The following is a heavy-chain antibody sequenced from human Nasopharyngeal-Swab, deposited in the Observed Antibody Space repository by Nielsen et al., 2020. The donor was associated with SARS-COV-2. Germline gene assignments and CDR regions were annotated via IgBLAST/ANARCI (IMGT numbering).Heavy chain of an antibody. Sequence: ASVKVSCKASGGTFSSYAISWVRQATGQGLEWMGWMNPNSGNTGYAQKFQGRVTMTRNTSISTAYMELSSLRSEDTAVYYCARPEEGYYYYYYGMDVWGQGTTVTVSS. CDR2: MNPNSGNT. CDR3: ARPEEGYYYYYYGMDV. V-gene: IGHV1-8*02. J-gene: IGHJ6*02. CDR1: GGTFSSYA.